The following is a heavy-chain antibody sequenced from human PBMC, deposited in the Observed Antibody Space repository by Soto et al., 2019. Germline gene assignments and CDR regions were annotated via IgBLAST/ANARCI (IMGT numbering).Heavy chain of an antibody. V-gene: IGHV1-18*01. CDR1: AYTFTIYG. D-gene: IGHD6-25*01. Sequence: VQLVQSGGEVKKPGASVKVSCKASAYTFTIYGITWVRQAPGQGPEWMGWIRTSNGDTKYARNFQGRVTMTTDTSTNTVFMDLRSLTYDDTAVYYCATALGTSGWFDYWGQGTLVTVSS. CDR3: ATALGTSGWFDY. CDR2: IRTSNGDT. J-gene: IGHJ4*02.